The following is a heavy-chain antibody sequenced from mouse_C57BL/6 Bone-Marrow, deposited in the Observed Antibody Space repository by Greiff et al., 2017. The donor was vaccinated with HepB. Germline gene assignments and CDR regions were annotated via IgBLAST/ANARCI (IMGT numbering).Heavy chain of an antibody. CDR3: ARFPIYYEYGGS. J-gene: IGHJ3*01. CDR2: INPSTGGT. V-gene: IGHV1-42*01. Sequence: EVQLQQSGPELVKPGASVKISCKASGYSFTGYYMNWVKQSPEKSLEWIGEINPSTGGTTYNQKFKAKATLTVDKSSSTAYMQLKSLTSEDSAVYYCARFPIYYEYGGSWGQGTLVTVSA. CDR1: GYSFTGYY. D-gene: IGHD2-4*01.